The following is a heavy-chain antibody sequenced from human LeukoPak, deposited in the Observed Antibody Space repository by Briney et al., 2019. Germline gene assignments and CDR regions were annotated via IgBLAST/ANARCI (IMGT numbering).Heavy chain of an antibody. Sequence: SETLSLTCTVYGGSFSGYYWSWIRQPPGKGLEWIGEINHSGSTNYNPSLKSRVTISVDTSKNQFSLKLSSVTAADTAVYYCARGLWLSLGAFDIWGQGTMVTVSS. CDR1: GGSFSGYY. CDR2: INHSGST. V-gene: IGHV4-34*01. CDR3: ARGLWLSLGAFDI. J-gene: IGHJ3*02. D-gene: IGHD5-12*01.